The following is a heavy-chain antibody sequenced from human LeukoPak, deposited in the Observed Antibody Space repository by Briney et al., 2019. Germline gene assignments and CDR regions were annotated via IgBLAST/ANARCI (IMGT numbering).Heavy chain of an antibody. Sequence: PSETLSLTCAVYGGSFSGYYWSWIRQPPGKGLEWIGEINHSGSTNYNPSLKSRVTISVDTSKNQFSLKLSSVTAADTAVYYCARDVALWWLAPFDYWGQGTLVTVSS. CDR3: ARDVALWWLAPFDY. V-gene: IGHV4-34*01. CDR1: GGSFSGYY. CDR2: INHSGST. J-gene: IGHJ4*02. D-gene: IGHD6-19*01.